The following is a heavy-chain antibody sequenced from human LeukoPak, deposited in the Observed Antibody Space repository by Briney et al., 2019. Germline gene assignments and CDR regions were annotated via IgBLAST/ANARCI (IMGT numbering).Heavy chain of an antibody. CDR1: GYTFTGYY. J-gene: IGHJ5*02. CDR3: ARDGQQLVFGGNWFDP. Sequence: GASVTVSCKASGYTFTGYYMHWVRQAPGQGLEWMGWINPNSGGTNYAQKFQGRVTMTRDTSISTAYMELSRLRSDDTAVYYCARDGQQLVFGGNWFDPWGQGTLVTVSS. D-gene: IGHD6-13*01. V-gene: IGHV1-2*02. CDR2: INPNSGGT.